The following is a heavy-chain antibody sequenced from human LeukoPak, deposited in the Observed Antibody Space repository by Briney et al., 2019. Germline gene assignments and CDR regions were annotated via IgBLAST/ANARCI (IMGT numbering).Heavy chain of an antibody. CDR2: IYSGGTT. CDR3: ARVGDHFHWNLDL. Sequence: PGGSLRLSCAASGFTVSTYYMNWVRQAPGKGLEWVSIIYSGGTTYYADSVKGRFTISRDTSKNTLSLQMNSLRAGDTAVYFCARVGDHFHWNLDLWGRGTLVSVSS. V-gene: IGHV3-53*01. CDR1: GFTVSTYY. D-gene: IGHD3-3*02. J-gene: IGHJ2*01.